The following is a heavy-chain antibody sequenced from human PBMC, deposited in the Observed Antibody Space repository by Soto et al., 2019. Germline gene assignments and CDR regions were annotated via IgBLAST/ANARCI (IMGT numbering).Heavy chain of an antibody. J-gene: IGHJ4*02. CDR2: ISAYNGNT. V-gene: IGHV1-18*01. CDR1: GYTFTSYG. D-gene: IGHD3-3*01. Sequence: ASVKVSCKASGYTFTSYGISWVRQAPGQGLEWMGWISAYNGNTNYAQRLQGRVTMTTDTSTSTAYMELRSLRSDDTAVYYCARPILTLDFGVVMEYIVYWGQGTLVTVFS. CDR3: ARPILTLDFGVVMEYIVY.